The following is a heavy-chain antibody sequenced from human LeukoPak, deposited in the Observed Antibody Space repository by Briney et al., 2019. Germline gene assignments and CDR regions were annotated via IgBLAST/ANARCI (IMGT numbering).Heavy chain of an antibody. Sequence: ASVKVSCKASGYTFTSYDINWVRQATGQGLEWMGWMNPNSGNTGYAQKFQGRVTITRNTSISTAYMELSSLRSEDTAVYYCARLDSWSGNFDYWGQGTLVTVSS. J-gene: IGHJ4*02. CDR1: GYTFTSYD. D-gene: IGHD3-3*01. CDR2: MNPNSGNT. CDR3: ARLDSWSGNFDY. V-gene: IGHV1-8*03.